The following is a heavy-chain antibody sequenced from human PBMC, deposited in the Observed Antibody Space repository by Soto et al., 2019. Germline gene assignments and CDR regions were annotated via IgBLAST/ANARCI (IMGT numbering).Heavy chain of an antibody. D-gene: IGHD2-2*02. CDR3: ARFVPAAIHHGMDV. CDR1: GGSISSSNW. V-gene: IGHV4-4*02. Sequence: SETLSLTCAVSGGSISSSNWWSWVRQPPGKGLEWIGEIYHSGSTNYNPSLKSRVTISVDKSKNQFPLKLSSVTAADTAVYYCARFVPAAIHHGMDVWGQGTTVTVSS. CDR2: IYHSGST. J-gene: IGHJ6*02.